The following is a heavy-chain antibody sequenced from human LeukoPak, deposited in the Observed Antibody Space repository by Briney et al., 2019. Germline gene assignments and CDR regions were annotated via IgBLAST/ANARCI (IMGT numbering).Heavy chain of an antibody. CDR1: GGSFSGYY. Sequence: SETLSLTCAVHGGSFSGYYWSWIRQPPGKGLEWIGEINHSGSTNYNPSLKSRVTISVDTSKNQFSLKLSSVTAADTAVYYCARIRSGYISGWRQSNDYWGQGTLVTVSS. J-gene: IGHJ4*02. V-gene: IGHV4-34*01. CDR2: INHSGST. CDR3: ARIRSGYISGWRQSNDY. D-gene: IGHD6-19*01.